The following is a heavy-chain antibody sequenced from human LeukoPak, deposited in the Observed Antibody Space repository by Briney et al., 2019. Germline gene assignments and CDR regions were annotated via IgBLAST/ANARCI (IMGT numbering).Heavy chain of an antibody. CDR1: GSSINSDQY. D-gene: IGHD3-16*02. CDR3: AMLRLGELSLLANAYDI. CDR2: VHQTGSP. Sequence: SETLSLTCDVSGSSINSDQYWGWMRHSPGAGLEWIGSVHQTGSPYYNPSLGSRVSLSIDSTKNSFSLRLTSVTAADTAVYYCAMLRLGELSLLANAYDIWGQGTMVIVSS. V-gene: IGHV4-38-2*01. J-gene: IGHJ3*02.